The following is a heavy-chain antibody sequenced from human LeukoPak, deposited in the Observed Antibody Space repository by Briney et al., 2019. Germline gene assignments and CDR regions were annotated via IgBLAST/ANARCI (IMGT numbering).Heavy chain of an antibody. Sequence: ASVKVSCKASGYTFTGYYMHWVRQAPGQGLEWMGWINPNSGGTNYAQKFQGRVTMTRDTSISTAYMELSRLRPDDTAVYYCARDQGNDSSGYPADWGQGTLVTVSS. CDR2: INPNSGGT. D-gene: IGHD3-22*01. J-gene: IGHJ4*02. CDR1: GYTFTGYY. V-gene: IGHV1-2*02. CDR3: ARDQGNDSSGYPAD.